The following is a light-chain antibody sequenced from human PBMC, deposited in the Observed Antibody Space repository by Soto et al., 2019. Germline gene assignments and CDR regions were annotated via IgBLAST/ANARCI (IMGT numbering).Light chain of an antibody. J-gene: IGLJ2*01. V-gene: IGLV2-23*02. CDR1: SSDVGGYNL. CDR3: CSYASSSTLV. Sequence: QSVLTQPASVSGSPGQSITISCTGTSSDVGGYNLVSWYQHYPGKAPKFMIYEVSKRPSGVSNRFSGSKSGNTASLTISGLQAEDEADYYCCSYASSSTLVFGGGTKVTVL. CDR2: EVS.